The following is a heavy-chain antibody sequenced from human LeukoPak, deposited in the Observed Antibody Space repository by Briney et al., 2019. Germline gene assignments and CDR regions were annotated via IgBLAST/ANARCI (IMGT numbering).Heavy chain of an antibody. CDR1: GFTFSSYE. V-gene: IGHV3-48*03. CDR2: ISSSGSTI. D-gene: IGHD2-15*01. J-gene: IGHJ5*02. CDR3: ARDREPRYCSGGSCPPEGFDP. Sequence: GGSLRPSCAASGFTFSSYEMNWVRQAPGKGLEWVSYISSSGSTIYYADSVKGRFTISRDNAKNSLYLQMNSLRAEDTAVYYCARDREPRYCSGGSCPPEGFDPWGQGTLVTVSS.